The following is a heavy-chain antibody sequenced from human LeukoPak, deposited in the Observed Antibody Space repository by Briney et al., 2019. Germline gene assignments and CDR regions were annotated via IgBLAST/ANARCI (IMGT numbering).Heavy chain of an antibody. J-gene: IGHJ5*02. Sequence: PSETLSLTCTVSGGSISSYYWSWLRQPPGKGLEWIGYIYYSGSTNYNPSLKSRVTISVDTSKNQFSLKLSSVTAADTAVYYCARQGSWFDPWGQGTLVTVSS. CDR1: GGSISSYY. CDR2: IYYSGST. CDR3: ARQGSWFDP. V-gene: IGHV4-59*01.